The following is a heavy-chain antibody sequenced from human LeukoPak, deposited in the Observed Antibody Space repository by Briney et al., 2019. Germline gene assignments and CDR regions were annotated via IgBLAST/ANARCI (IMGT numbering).Heavy chain of an antibody. D-gene: IGHD4-17*01. J-gene: IGHJ1*01. V-gene: IGHV3-30*03. CDR2: ISYEGSNK. Sequence: GGSLRLSCAASGFTFSDYYMSWIRQAPGKGLEWVAVISYEGSNKYCADSAKGRFTISRDNSKNTLYLQMNSLRSEDTALYYCARDATGDGDLESWGQGTLVTVS. CDR1: GFTFSDYY. CDR3: ARDATGDGDLES.